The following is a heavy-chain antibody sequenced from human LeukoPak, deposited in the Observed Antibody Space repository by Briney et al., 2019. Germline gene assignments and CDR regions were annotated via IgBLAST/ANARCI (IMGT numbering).Heavy chain of an antibody. CDR2: ISSSGSTI. CDR3: ARAYDDYGDYPCDY. V-gene: IGHV3-11*01. J-gene: IGHJ4*02. CDR1: GFTFSDYY. D-gene: IGHD4-17*01. Sequence: GGSLRLSCAASGFTFSDYYMSWIRQAPGKGLEWVSYISSSGSTIYYADSVKGRFTISRDNAKNSLYLQMNSLRAEDMAVYYCARAYDDYGDYPCDYWGQGTLVTVSS.